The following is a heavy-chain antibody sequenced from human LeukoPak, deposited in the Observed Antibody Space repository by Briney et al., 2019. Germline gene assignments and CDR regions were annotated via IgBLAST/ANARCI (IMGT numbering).Heavy chain of an antibody. CDR1: GFTLSDHS. Sequence: GGALRLACAASGFTLSDHSMDWVRQAPGKGLDWVGRSRNKVNSYTTEYAASVKGRFTISRDDSNNSLYLQMNSLKTEDTAVYYCTTDPNVLLWFGELFFDYWGQGTLVTVSS. J-gene: IGHJ4*02. CDR2: SRNKVNSYTT. V-gene: IGHV3-72*01. CDR3: TTDPNVLLWFGELFFDY. D-gene: IGHD3-10*01.